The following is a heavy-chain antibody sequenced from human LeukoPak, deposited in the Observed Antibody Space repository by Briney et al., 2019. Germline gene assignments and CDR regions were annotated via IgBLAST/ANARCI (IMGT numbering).Heavy chain of an antibody. J-gene: IGHJ4*02. D-gene: IGHD3-10*01. CDR3: TVPGDDFAY. CDR2: IWYDGSNK. CDR1: GFTFSNYG. V-gene: IGHV3-33*01. Sequence: GGSLRLSCAASGFTFSNYGMHWVRQAPGKGLEWVAVIWYDGSNKYYADSVKGRFTISRDNSKNTLYLQMSTLRAEDTAVYYCTVPGDDFAYWGQGTLVTVSS.